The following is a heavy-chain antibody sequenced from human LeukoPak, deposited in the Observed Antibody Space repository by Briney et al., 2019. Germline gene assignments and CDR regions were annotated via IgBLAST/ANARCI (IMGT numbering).Heavy chain of an antibody. Sequence: GGSLRLSCAASGFTFTNSWMTWVRQAPGKGLEWIGRIKSKVDGGTADYIAPVDGRFTISRDDSKNTLYLQMNSLKTEDTAVYYCTTEAFGWCNQHWGQGTLVTVSS. V-gene: IGHV3-15*01. D-gene: IGHD6-19*01. J-gene: IGHJ1*01. CDR1: GFTFTNSW. CDR3: TTEAFGWCNQH. CDR2: IKSKVDGGTA.